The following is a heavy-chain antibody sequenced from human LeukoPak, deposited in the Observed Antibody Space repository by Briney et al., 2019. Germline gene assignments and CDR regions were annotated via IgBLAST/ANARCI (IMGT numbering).Heavy chain of an antibody. CDR3: ARHGRMVIMSKFSTGIDQ. CDR1: DGSISNYF. J-gene: IGHJ4*02. V-gene: IGHV4-59*08. D-gene: IGHD2-8*01. CDR2: IYYTGMT. Sequence: PSETLSLTCTVPDGSISNYFWSWIRQPPGKGVEWIGYIYYTGMTNSNPSLKSRVTISMDTSKSQFSLNLRSVTAADTAIYYCARHGRMVIMSKFSTGIDQWGQGTLVTVSS.